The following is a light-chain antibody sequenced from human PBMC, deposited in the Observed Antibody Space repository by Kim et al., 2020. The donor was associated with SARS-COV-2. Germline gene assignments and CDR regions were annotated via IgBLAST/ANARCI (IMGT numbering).Light chain of an antibody. Sequence: LSPGERATLSCRASQSVRSYLGWYQQKPGQTPRLLIYDVSNRATGIPARFSGSGSGTDFTLTISSLEPEDFAVYYCQQRSAWPLTFGGGTKVEIK. CDR2: DVS. V-gene: IGKV3-11*01. CDR1: QSVRSY. CDR3: QQRSAWPLT. J-gene: IGKJ4*01.